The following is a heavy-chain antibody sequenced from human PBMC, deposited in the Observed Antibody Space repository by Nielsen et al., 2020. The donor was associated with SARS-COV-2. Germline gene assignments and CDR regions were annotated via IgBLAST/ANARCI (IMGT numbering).Heavy chain of an antibody. CDR3: AKVGSRLTTAVISPYWYFDL. Sequence: GESLKISCTASGFSFSSYGMNWVRQAPGKGLEWVSAISASGGSKYYADSVKGRVTISRDNSKNTLDLQMNSLRAEDTAVYFCAKVGSRLTTAVISPYWYFDLWGRGTLVTVSS. D-gene: IGHD6-19*01. CDR1: GFSFSSYG. CDR2: ISASGGSK. V-gene: IGHV3-23*01. J-gene: IGHJ2*01.